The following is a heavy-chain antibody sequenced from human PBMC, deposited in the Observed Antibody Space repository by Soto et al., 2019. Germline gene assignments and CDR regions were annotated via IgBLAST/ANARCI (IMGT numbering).Heavy chain of an antibody. CDR3: ARGSTGPEGYSGMEV. J-gene: IGHJ6*02. CDR1: GGPLPGSY. V-gene: IGHV4-34*01. D-gene: IGHD2-2*01. Sequence: PSEPLSLPYAVYGGPLPGSYWSCVRRPPGTGLEWIGEIQHSGSTSYTPPLKSRVTISVDTSKNQFSLKLSSVTAADTAVYYCARGSTGPEGYSGMEVEGPASTV. CDR2: IQHSGST.